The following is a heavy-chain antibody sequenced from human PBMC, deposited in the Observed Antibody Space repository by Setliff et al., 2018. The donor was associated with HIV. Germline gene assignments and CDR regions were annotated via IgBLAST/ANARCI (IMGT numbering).Heavy chain of an antibody. Sequence: SETLSLTCTVSGGSISSYYWSWIRQPPGKGLEWIGYIYYSGSTNYNPSLKSRVTISVDTSKNQFSLKLSSVTAADTAVYYCTREGAYSGSYSWGIGYWGQGTLVTVSS. CDR1: GGSISSYY. V-gene: IGHV4-59*01. CDR2: IYYSGST. D-gene: IGHD1-26*01. J-gene: IGHJ4*02. CDR3: TREGAYSGSYSWGIGY.